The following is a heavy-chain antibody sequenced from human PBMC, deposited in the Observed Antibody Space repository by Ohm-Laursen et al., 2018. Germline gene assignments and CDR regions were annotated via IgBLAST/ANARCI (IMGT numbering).Heavy chain of an antibody. J-gene: IGHJ6*02. D-gene: IGHD4-17*01. Sequence: LRLSCTASGFTFSSFGMHWVRQAPGKGLEWVAAIWYDGTYKYYEDSAMGRFTVSRDNSKNTLNLQMDSLRAEDTAVYYCARSFAVTTFYYHGMDVWGHGTTVTVAS. CDR1: GFTFSSFG. V-gene: IGHV3-33*01. CDR3: ARSFAVTTFYYHGMDV. CDR2: IWYDGTYK.